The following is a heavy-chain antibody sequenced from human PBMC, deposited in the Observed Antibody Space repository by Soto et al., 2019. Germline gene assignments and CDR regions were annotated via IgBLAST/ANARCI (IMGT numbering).Heavy chain of an antibody. CDR2: INWDDSGT. CDR3: TTGVFRYGSLPGLDF. CDR1: GFTFPDYT. D-gene: IGHD3-10*01. V-gene: IGHV3-43*01. Sequence: PGGSLRLSCAASGFTFPDYTMHWVRQAPGKGLEWVCLINWDDSGTYYADSVKGRFTLSRDTSKSSLYLQMHSLKIEDTALYYCTTGVFRYGSLPGLDFWGLGTLVTVSS. J-gene: IGHJ4*02.